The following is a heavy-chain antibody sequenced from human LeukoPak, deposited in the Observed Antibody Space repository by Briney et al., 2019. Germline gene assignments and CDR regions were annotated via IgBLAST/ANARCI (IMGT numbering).Heavy chain of an antibody. J-gene: IGHJ4*02. CDR2: INHSGST. CDR3: ARGRGYSGYGPREYYFDY. CDR1: GGSFSGYY. Sequence: SETLSPTCAVYGGSFSGYYWSWIRQPPGKGLEWIGEINHSGSTNYNPSLKSRVTISVDTSKNQFSLKLSSVTAADTAVYYCARGRGYSGYGPREYYFDYWGQGTLVTVSS. D-gene: IGHD5-12*01. V-gene: IGHV4-34*01.